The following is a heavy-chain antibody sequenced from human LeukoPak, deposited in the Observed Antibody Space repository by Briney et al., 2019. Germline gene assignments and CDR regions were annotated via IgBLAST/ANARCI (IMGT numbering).Heavy chain of an antibody. CDR3: ARALEYSSSPGNY. V-gene: IGHV3-21*01. CDR1: GFTFSRYS. J-gene: IGHJ4*02. Sequence: GGSLRLSCAASGFTFSRYSMNWVRQAPGKGLEWVSSISSSSSYIYYADSVKGRFTISRDNAKNSLYLQMNSLRAEDTAVYYCARALEYSSSPGNYWGQGTLVTVSS. D-gene: IGHD6-6*01. CDR2: ISSSSSYI.